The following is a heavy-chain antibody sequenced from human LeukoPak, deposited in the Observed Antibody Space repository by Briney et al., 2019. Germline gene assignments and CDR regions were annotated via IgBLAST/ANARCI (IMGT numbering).Heavy chain of an antibody. D-gene: IGHD2-2*01. CDR2: ISAYNGNT. CDR3: ARDWGYCSSTSCYSYNWFDP. V-gene: IGHV1-18*01. J-gene: IGHJ5*02. CDR1: GYTFTSYG. Sequence: ASVKVSCKASGYTFTSYGISWVRQAPGQGLEWMGWISAYNGNTNYAQKLQGRVTMTTDTSTSTAYMELRSLRSDDTAVYYCARDWGYCSSTSCYSYNWFDPWGKGTLVTVSS.